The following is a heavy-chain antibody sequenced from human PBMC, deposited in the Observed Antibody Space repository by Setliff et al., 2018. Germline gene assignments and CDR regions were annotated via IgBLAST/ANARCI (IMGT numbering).Heavy chain of an antibody. CDR2: VRFDESYK. J-gene: IGHJ4*02. CDR3: AKVKKPLIRGSGFDY. D-gene: IGHD2-8*01. CDR1: GFVFGTYG. Sequence: GESLKISCAASGFVFGTYGMHWVRQAPGKGLDWVASVRFDESYKVYADSVKGRFTISRDNSENTLFLQMTSLRPEDTGIYYCAKVKKPLIRGSGFDYWGRGTLVTVSS. V-gene: IGHV3-30*02.